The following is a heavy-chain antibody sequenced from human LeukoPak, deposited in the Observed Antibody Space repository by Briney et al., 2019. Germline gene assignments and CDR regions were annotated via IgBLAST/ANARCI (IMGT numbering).Heavy chain of an antibody. D-gene: IGHD3-22*01. V-gene: IGHV3-30*03. CDR3: ARDFGETYYYDSSGFDY. CDR2: ISYDGSSK. Sequence: PGGSLRLSCAASGFTFSSYGIHWVRQSPGKGLEWVAVISYDGSSKYYADSVKGRFTISRDNAKNSLYLQMNSLRAEDTAVFYCARDFGETYYYDSSGFDYWGQGTLVTVSS. CDR1: GFTFSSYG. J-gene: IGHJ4*02.